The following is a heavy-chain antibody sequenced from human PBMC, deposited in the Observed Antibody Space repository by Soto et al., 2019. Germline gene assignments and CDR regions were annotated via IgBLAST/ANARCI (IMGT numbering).Heavy chain of an antibody. Sequence: SETLSLTCTVSGASISGLYWSWIRKSAGKGLEWIGRIYATGTTDYNPSLKSRVMMSVDTSKKQFSLKLRSVTAADTAVYYCVRDGTKTLRDWFDPWGQGISVTVSS. CDR1: GASISGLY. CDR2: IYATGTT. D-gene: IGHD1-1*01. V-gene: IGHV4-4*07. CDR3: VRDGTKTLRDWFDP. J-gene: IGHJ5*02.